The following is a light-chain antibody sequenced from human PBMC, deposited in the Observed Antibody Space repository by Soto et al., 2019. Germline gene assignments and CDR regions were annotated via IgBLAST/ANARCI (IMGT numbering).Light chain of an antibody. Sequence: QSVLTQPPSVSGAPGQRVTISCTGSSSNIGAGYPVHWYQQLPGTAPKLLVAGNRPSGVPDRFSVSKSGASASMAITGLQAEDEADYYCQSYDSSLSRRWVFGGGTKLTVL. CDR3: QSYDSSLSRRWV. J-gene: IGLJ3*02. CDR2: G. CDR1: SSNIGAGYP. V-gene: IGLV1-40*01.